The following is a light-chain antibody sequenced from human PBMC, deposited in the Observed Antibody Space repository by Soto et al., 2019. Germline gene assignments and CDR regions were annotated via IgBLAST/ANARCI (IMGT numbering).Light chain of an antibody. J-gene: IGLJ1*01. CDR2: DVS. V-gene: IGLV2-14*01. CDR1: SSDVGGYSY. Sequence: QSALTQPASVSGSPGQSITISCTGTSSDVGGYSYVSWFQQHPGKVPKLMIYDVSNWPSGVSNRFSGSKSGNTASLTISGLQAEDEADYYCSSYTGNNNYVFGSGTKVTVL. CDR3: SSYTGNNNYV.